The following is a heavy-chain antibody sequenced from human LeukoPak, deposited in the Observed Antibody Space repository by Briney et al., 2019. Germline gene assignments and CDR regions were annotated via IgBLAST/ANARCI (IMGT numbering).Heavy chain of an antibody. CDR1: GFTFSNYA. J-gene: IGHJ5*02. D-gene: IGHD6-19*01. Sequence: GGSLRLSCAASGFTFSNYAMTWVRQAPGKGLEWVSAISGTGGNTYYADSVKGRFTISRDNSKNTLYLQMNSLRAEDTAVYYCAKDSAQWLPIIPWGQGTLVTVSS. V-gene: IGHV3-23*01. CDR3: AKDSAQWLPIIP. CDR2: ISGTGGNT.